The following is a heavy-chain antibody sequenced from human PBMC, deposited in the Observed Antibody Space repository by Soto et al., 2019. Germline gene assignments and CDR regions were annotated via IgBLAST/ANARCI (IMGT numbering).Heavy chain of an antibody. D-gene: IGHD4-17*01. J-gene: IGHJ6*02. CDR1: GYTFTSYY. V-gene: IGHV1-2*04. CDR3: ARSEAVLRRQNYYYYDGMDV. CDR2: INPNTGGT. Sequence: QVQLVQSGADVKKPGASVKVSCTASGYTFTSYYVHWVRQAPGQGLEWMGWINPNTGGTNYAQKFKGWVTMTRDTSISTAYMELSRLRSDDTAMYYCARSEAVLRRQNYYYYDGMDVWGQGTTVTVSS.